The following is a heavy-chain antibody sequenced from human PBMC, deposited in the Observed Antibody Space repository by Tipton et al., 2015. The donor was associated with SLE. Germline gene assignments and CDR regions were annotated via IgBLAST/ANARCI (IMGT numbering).Heavy chain of an antibody. CDR3: VRDDGAGPYYYGMDA. CDR2: IYHSGST. D-gene: IGHD1-26*01. V-gene: IGHV4-38-2*02. CDR1: GGSISSYY. Sequence: TLSLTCTVSGGSISSYYWSWIRQPPGKGLEWIGSIYHSGSTYYNPSLKSRVTILIDTSKNQFSLKLSSVTAADTAVYYCVRDDGAGPYYYGMDAWGQGTTVTVSS. J-gene: IGHJ6*02.